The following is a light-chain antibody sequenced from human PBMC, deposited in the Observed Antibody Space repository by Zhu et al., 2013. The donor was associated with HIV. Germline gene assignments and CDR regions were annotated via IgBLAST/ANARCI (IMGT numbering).Light chain of an antibody. V-gene: IGKV3-20*01. CDR1: QSVSTSY. Sequence: EIVLTQSPGTLSLSPGDGATLSCRTSQSVSTSYIAWYRQKRGRAPELLISAASKRATGIPDRFSGSGSGTQFTLTISRLQPEDFAVYYCQQYSNSPTTFGQGTRLEI. CDR2: AAS. J-gene: IGKJ2*01. CDR3: QQYSNSPTT.